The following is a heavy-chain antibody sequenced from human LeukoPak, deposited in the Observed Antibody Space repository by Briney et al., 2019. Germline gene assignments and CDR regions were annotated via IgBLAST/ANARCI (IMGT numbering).Heavy chain of an antibody. Sequence: GGSLRLSCAASGFTFSSYWMHWVRQAPGKGLVWVSRINSDGSSTSYADSVKGRFTISRDNAKNTLYLQMNSLRAEDTAVYYCARERAATSGMDVWGQGTTVTVSS. J-gene: IGHJ6*02. CDR3: ARERAATSGMDV. D-gene: IGHD5-12*01. V-gene: IGHV3-74*01. CDR1: GFTFSSYW. CDR2: INSDGSST.